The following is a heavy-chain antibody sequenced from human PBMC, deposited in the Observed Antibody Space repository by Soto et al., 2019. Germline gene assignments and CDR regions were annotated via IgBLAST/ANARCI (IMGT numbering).Heavy chain of an antibody. D-gene: IGHD2-2*01. J-gene: IGHJ6*03. CDR1: GGSISSSSYY. Sequence: SETLSLTCTVSGGSISSSSYYWGWIRQPPGKGLEWIGSIYYSGSTYYNPSLKSRVTISVDTSNNQFSLKLSSVTAADTAVYYCARHFICSSTSCYALYYYYYYMDVWGKGTTVTVSS. CDR2: IYYSGST. V-gene: IGHV4-39*01. CDR3: ARHFICSSTSCYALYYYYYYMDV.